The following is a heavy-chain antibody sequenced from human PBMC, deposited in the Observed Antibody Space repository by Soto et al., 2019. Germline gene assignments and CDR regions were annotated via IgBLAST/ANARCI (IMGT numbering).Heavy chain of an antibody. Sequence: QVQLVQSGAEVKRPGASVKVSCKFSGYNFIGYGMTWVRQAPGQGLEWMGWISGSNGATNYAQKFQGRVTLTTDTSTNTAYMELRSLRKDDTAVYYCARDSKWLIIKGNWFDSWGQGTLVTVSS. V-gene: IGHV1-18*04. CDR1: GYNFIGYG. D-gene: IGHD5-12*01. J-gene: IGHJ5*01. CDR2: ISGSNGAT. CDR3: ARDSKWLIIKGNWFDS.